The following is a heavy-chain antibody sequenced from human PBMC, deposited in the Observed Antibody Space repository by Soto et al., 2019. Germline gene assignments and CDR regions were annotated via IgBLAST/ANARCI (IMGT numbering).Heavy chain of an antibody. CDR2: INPISGCT. J-gene: IGHJ6*03. CDR3: ARGACSSTSCYYYYYYYMDV. Sequence: ASVKVSCKASGYTFTGYYMHWVRQAPGQGLEWFVLINPISGCTNYAQKFQGWVTMTRYTSISTAYMELSRLRSDDTAVYYCARGACSSTSCYYYYYYYMDVWGKGTTVTVSS. V-gene: IGHV1-2*04. CDR1: GYTFTGYY. D-gene: IGHD2-2*01.